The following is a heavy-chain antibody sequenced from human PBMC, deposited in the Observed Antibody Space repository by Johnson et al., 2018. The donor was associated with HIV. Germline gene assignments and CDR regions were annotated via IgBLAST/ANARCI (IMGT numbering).Heavy chain of an antibody. D-gene: IGHD3-22*01. CDR1: GFTFSDYY. J-gene: IGHJ3*02. Sequence: QVQLVESGGGLVKPGGSLRLSCAASGFTFSDYYMSWIRQAPGKGLEWVAVISYDGSNKYYADSVKGRFTLSRDNSKNTLYLQMNSLRAEDTAVYYCARGGLTYYYDSSGYPDAFDIWGQGTMVTVSS. V-gene: IGHV3-30-3*01. CDR2: ISYDGSNK. CDR3: ARGGLTYYYDSSGYPDAFDI.